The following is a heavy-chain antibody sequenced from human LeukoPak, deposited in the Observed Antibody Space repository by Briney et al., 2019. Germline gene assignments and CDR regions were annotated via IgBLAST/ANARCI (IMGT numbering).Heavy chain of an antibody. J-gene: IGHJ6*02. CDR2: ISYDGSNK. CDR3: AKDHYGDSYYYGMDV. D-gene: IGHD4-17*01. CDR1: GFTVSSNY. Sequence: HTGGSLRLSCAASGFTVSSNYMSWVRQAPGKGLEWVAVISYDGSNKYYADSVKGRFTISRDNSKNTLYLQMNSLRAEDTAVYYCAKDHYGDSYYYGMDVWGQGTTVTVSS. V-gene: IGHV3-30*18.